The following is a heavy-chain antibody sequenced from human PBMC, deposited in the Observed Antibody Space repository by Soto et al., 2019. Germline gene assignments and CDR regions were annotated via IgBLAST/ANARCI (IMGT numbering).Heavy chain of an antibody. CDR1: GFTFSSYG. CDR2: IWYDGSNK. Sequence: GGSLRLSCAASGFTFSSYGMHWVRQAPGKGLEWVAVIWYDGSNKYYADSVKGRFTISRDNSKNTLYLQMNSLRAEDTAVYYCARDSLGYYDSSGYYYVFDYWGQGTLVTVSS. D-gene: IGHD3-22*01. V-gene: IGHV3-33*01. J-gene: IGHJ4*02. CDR3: ARDSLGYYDSSGYYYVFDY.